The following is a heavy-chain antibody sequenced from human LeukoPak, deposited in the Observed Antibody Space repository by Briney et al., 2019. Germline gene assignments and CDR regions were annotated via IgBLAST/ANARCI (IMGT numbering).Heavy chain of an antibody. J-gene: IGHJ4*02. Sequence: GGSLRLSCAASGFTFSSYGMHWVRQAPGKGLEWVAVISYDGSNKYYADSVKGRFTISRDNSKNTLYLQMNSLRAEDTAVYYCAKDYTLDYWGQGTLVTASS. CDR3: AKDYTLDY. V-gene: IGHV3-30*18. CDR1: GFTFSSYG. D-gene: IGHD3-16*01. CDR2: ISYDGSNK.